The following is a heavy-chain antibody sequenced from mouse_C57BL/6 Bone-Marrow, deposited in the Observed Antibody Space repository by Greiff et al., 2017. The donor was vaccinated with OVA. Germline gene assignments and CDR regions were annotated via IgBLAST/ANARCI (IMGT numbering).Heavy chain of an antibody. CDR1: EYEFPSHD. CDR2: INSDCGST. J-gene: IGHJ4*01. V-gene: IGHV5-2*01. CDR3: ARRDQYYARDY. Sequence: EVHLVESGGGLVQPGESLKLSCESNEYEFPSHDMSWVRKTPEKRLELVAAINSDCGSTYYPDTMERRFIISRDNTKKTLYLQMSSLRSEDTALDYCARRDQYYARDYWGQGTSVTVSA.